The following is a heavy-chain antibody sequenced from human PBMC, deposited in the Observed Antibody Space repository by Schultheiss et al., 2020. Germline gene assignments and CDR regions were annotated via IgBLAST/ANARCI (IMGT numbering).Heavy chain of an antibody. CDR3: ARGTQQWLDSYGMDV. D-gene: IGHD6-19*01. CDR1: GYTFTSYG. Sequence: SVKVSCKASGYTFTSYGISWVRQAPGQGLEWMGWIIPIFGTANYAQKFQGRVTITADKSTSTAYMELSSLRSEDTAVYYCARGTQQWLDSYGMDVWGQGTTVTVSS. V-gene: IGHV1-69*06. J-gene: IGHJ6*02. CDR2: IIPIFGTA.